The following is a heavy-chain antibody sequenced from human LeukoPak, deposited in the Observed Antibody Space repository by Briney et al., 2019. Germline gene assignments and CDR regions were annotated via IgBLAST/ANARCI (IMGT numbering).Heavy chain of an antibody. J-gene: IGHJ4*02. Sequence: GGSLRLSCAASGFTFSSYAMSWVRQAPGKGLEWVSAISGSGGSTYYADSVKGRFTISRDNSKNTLYLQMNSLRAEDTAVYYCAKGNRGIVVVPSWDYWGQGTLVTVSS. CDR2: ISGSGGST. CDR3: AKGNRGIVVVPSWDY. V-gene: IGHV3-23*01. D-gene: IGHD2-2*01. CDR1: GFTFSSYA.